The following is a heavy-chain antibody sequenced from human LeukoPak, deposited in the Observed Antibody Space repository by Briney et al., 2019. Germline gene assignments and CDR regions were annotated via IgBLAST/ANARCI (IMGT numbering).Heavy chain of an antibody. CDR1: GFSFSNYW. CDR3: ARDLDVVRLLGIMAYDAFDI. V-gene: IGHV3-7*01. CDR2: IKQDGNDK. J-gene: IGHJ3*02. D-gene: IGHD3-16*01. Sequence: GGSLRLSCAASGFSFSNYWMTWVRQAPGKGLEWVANIKQDGNDKYYVDSVEGRFTISRDNAKNTLYLQMNSLRAEDTAVYYCARDLDVVRLLGIMAYDAFDIWGQGTMVTVSS.